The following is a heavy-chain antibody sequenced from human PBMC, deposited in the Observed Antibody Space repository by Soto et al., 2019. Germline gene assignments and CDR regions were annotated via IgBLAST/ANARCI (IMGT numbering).Heavy chain of an antibody. CDR3: ARTSNAGAFDF. Sequence: VSGPTLVNPPQALTLTCTFSGFSLSTSGVGVGWIRQPPGKALEWLALIYWDDDKRFSPSLLSRLTITTDSSKNQVVLTMTNMDPVDTATYYCARTSNAGAFDFWAQRTMVTVSS. V-gene: IGHV2-5*02. D-gene: IGHD1-1*01. J-gene: IGHJ3*01. CDR2: IYWDDDK. CDR1: GFSLSTSGVG.